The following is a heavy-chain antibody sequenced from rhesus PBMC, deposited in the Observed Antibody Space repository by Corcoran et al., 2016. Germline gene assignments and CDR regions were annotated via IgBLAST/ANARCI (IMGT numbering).Heavy chain of an antibody. J-gene: IGHJ6*01. D-gene: IGHD1-20*01. V-gene: IGHV3-136*01. Sequence: EVQLVESGGGLVQPGGSLRLSCAASGFTFSSYDMSWVRQAPGKGLGWVSYISYTGKTLYYADSVKGRFTISRDNAKNSLSLQMSSLRAEDTAVYYCSWNNVDYGLDSWGQGVVVTVSS. CDR3: SWNNVDYGLDS. CDR2: ISYTGKTL. CDR1: GFTFSSYD.